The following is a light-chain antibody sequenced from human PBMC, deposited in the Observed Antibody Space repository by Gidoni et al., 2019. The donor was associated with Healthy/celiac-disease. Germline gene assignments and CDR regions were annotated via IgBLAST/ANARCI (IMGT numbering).Light chain of an antibody. J-gene: IGKJ1*01. V-gene: IGKV3-15*01. Sequence: EIVLPQPPATLSVSPGETATLSCRASQSVSSNLAWYQQKPSQAARLLIYGASSRATGIPARFRGSGSGTEFTLPISSLQSEDFAVYYCQQYNNWMTFGQGTKVEIK. CDR2: GAS. CDR1: QSVSSN. CDR3: QQYNNWMT.